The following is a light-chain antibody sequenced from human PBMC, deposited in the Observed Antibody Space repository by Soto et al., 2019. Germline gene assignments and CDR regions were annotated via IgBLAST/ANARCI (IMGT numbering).Light chain of an antibody. J-gene: IGKJ1*01. CDR1: QDIANY. CDR2: AAS. V-gene: IGKV1-27*01. CDR3: QKYNNAPWT. Sequence: DIHMTQSPSSLSASVGDRVTITCRASQDIANYLAWYQQKPGKVPKLLIYAASTLPSGVPSRFSGSGSGTDFTLTISSLQPEDVATYYCQKYNNAPWTFGRGTKVAIK.